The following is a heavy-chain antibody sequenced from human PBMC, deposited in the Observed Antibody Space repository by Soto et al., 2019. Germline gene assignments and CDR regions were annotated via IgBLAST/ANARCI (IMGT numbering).Heavy chain of an antibody. V-gene: IGHV1-3*01. Sequence: SVLVSCMAYCYTFTSYAMHCVRLDPGQRLEWIGWINAGNGNTKYSHKFQGKVTITSNTSASTDSIELGSQGAEATAVYDCARYRSLRIAYGFDYCGQGTLVTVSS. D-gene: IGHD6-13*01. J-gene: IGHJ4*02. CDR1: CYTFTSYA. CDR2: INAGNGNT. CDR3: ARYRSLRIAYGFDY.